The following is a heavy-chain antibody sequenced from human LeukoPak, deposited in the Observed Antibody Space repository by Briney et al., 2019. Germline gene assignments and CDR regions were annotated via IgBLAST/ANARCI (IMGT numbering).Heavy chain of an antibody. CDR2: IWSDGTNK. D-gene: IGHD4-11*01. CDR3: AKDAQRGFDYSNSLEY. CDR1: GFTFSHYG. V-gene: IGHV3-33*06. Sequence: PGGSLRLSCAAAGFTFSHYGMHWVRQAPGKGLERVAVIWSDGTNKYYAESVKGRFTISRDDSGNTVYLQMNSLRPEDTGVYYCAKDAQRGFDYSNSLEYWGQGTPVTVST. J-gene: IGHJ4*02.